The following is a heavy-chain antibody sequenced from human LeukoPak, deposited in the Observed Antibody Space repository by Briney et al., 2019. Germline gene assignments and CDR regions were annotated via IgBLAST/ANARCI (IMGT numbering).Heavy chain of an antibody. Sequence: GGSLRLSCAASGFTFSSYGMSWVRQAPGKGLEWVSAISGSGGSTYYADSVKGRFTISRDNSKNTLYLQMNSLRAEDTAVYYCAKGTDIVATTTNFDYWGQGTLVTVSS. CDR2: ISGSGGST. D-gene: IGHD5-12*01. CDR3: AKGTDIVATTTNFDY. V-gene: IGHV3-23*01. J-gene: IGHJ4*02. CDR1: GFTFSSYG.